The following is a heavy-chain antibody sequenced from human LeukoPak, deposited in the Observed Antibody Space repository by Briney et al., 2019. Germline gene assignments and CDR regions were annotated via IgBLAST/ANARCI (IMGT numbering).Heavy chain of an antibody. CDR1: GFTFSSYA. CDR3: ARGFSMGYSYGLGAFDI. V-gene: IGHV3-30-3*01. D-gene: IGHD5-18*01. J-gene: IGHJ3*02. Sequence: GRSLRLSCAASGFTFSSYAMHWVRQAPGKGLEWVAVISYDGSNKYYAGSVKGRFTISRDNSKNTLYLQMNSLRAEDTAVYYCARGFSMGYSYGLGAFDIWGQGTMVTVSS. CDR2: ISYDGSNK.